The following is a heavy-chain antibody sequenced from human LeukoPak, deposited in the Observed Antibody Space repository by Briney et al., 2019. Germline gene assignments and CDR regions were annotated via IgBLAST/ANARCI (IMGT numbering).Heavy chain of an antibody. CDR3: ARSSSGSRGCMDV. D-gene: IGHD6-19*01. Sequence: ASVKVSCKASGYTFTGYYMHWVRQAPGQGLEWMGWINPNSGGTNYAQKFQGWVTMTRDTSISTAYMELSRLRSDDTAVYYCARSSSGSRGCMDVWGQGTTVTVSS. CDR2: INPNSGGT. CDR1: GYTFTGYY. J-gene: IGHJ6*02. V-gene: IGHV1-2*04.